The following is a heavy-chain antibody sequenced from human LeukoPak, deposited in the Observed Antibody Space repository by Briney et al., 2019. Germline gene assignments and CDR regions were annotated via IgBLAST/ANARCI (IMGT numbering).Heavy chain of an antibody. D-gene: IGHD2-2*01. CDR3: GSSIDY. J-gene: IGHJ4*02. V-gene: IGHV4-39*01. CDR2: MYYNGST. Sequence: SETLSLTCTVSGGSIRSSSYYWGWIRQPPGKGLEWIGNMYYNGSTYYKLSLKSRITISVDTSKNQFSLKLSSVTAADTAVYYCGSSIDYWGQGTLVTVSS. CDR1: GGSIRSSSYY.